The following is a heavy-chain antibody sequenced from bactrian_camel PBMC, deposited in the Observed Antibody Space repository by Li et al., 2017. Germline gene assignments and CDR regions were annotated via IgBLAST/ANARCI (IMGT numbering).Heavy chain of an antibody. CDR3: AVYDTYAGKCSFREDFYDY. CDR2: IGMDSSVT. J-gene: IGHJ4*01. D-gene: IGHD4*01. CDR1: GFTFSSSS. V-gene: IGHV3-2*01. Sequence: GSVQAGGSLRLSCVASGFTFSSSSMRWVRQAPGKGLEWVATIGMDSSVTAYADSVKGRFTISEDNAEKTVVLRMNSLNPEDTGVYTCAVYDTYAGKCSFREDFYDYWGPGTQVTVS.